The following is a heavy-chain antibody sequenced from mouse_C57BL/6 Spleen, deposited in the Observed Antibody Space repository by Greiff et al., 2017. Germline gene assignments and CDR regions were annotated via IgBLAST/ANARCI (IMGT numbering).Heavy chain of an antibody. CDR1: GYTFTTYP. D-gene: IGHD2-5*01. CDR3: ATAYYSNSYWYFEG. V-gene: IGHV1-47*01. CDR2: FHPYNDDT. J-gene: IGHJ1*03. Sequence: QVQLQQSGAELVKPGASVKMSCKASGYTFTTYPIEWMKQNHGKSLEWIGNFHPYNDDTKYNEKFKGKATLTVEKSSSTVYLELSRLTSDDSAVYYCATAYYSNSYWYFEGWGTGTTVTVSS.